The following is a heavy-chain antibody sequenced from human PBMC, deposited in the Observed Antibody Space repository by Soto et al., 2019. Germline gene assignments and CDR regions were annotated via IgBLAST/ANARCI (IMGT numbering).Heavy chain of an antibody. J-gene: IGHJ5*02. Sequence: QVQLVQSGAEVKKPGASVKVSCKASGYTFTGYYMHWVRQAPGQGVEWMGWINPNRGGTNYAQKFQGWGTKTRDTSISTAYIERSRLRSDDTAVYYCARGRFDSSSSYWYDPWGQGTLVTVSS. CDR1: GYTFTGYY. V-gene: IGHV1-2*04. CDR2: INPNRGGT. D-gene: IGHD6-6*01. CDR3: ARGRFDSSSSYWYDP.